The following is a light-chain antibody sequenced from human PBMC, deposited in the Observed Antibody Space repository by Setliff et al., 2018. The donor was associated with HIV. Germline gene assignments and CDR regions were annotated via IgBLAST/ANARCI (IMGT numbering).Light chain of an antibody. CDR1: SSDVGSYNF. V-gene: IGLV2-14*03. CDR3: ASWDDSLNGQV. Sequence: QSALAQPASVSGSPGQSITLSCTGTSSDVGSYNFVSWYQQHPGRAPKLMIYDVTKRPSGVSDRFSGSKSGTSASLAISGLQSEDEADYYCASWDDSLNGQVFGTGTKVTVL. CDR2: DVT. J-gene: IGLJ1*01.